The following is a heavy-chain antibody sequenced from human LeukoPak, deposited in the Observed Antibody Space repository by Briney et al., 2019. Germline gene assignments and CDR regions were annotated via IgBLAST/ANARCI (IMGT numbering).Heavy chain of an antibody. CDR1: GFTFVDYA. D-gene: IGHD4-17*01. CDR3: AKGRRDNSIYGTFDS. Sequence: GGSLRLSCTASGFTFVDYAKHWVRQPPGKGLEWVSLISGNGENTYYADSVKGRFTISRDTSKNSLYLQMNSLRTEDTAFYSGAKGRRDNSIYGTFDSRGQGTPVTVSS. V-gene: IGHV3-43*02. CDR2: ISGNGENT. J-gene: IGHJ4*02.